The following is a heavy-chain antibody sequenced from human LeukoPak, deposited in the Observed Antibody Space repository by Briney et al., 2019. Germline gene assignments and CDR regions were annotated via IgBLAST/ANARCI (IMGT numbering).Heavy chain of an antibody. CDR3: ARGGPGFGELALDYDSSGYYYPNWFDP. CDR1: GGSISTSNYY. J-gene: IGHJ5*02. D-gene: IGHD3-22*01. CDR2: IFYSGST. V-gene: IGHV4-39*07. Sequence: SETLSLTCTVSGGSISTSNYYLGWIRQPPGKGLEWIGNIFYSGSTYYNPSLKSRVTISVDTSKNQFSLKLSSVTAADTAVYYCARGGPGFGELALDYDSSGYYYPNWFDPWGQGTLVTVSS.